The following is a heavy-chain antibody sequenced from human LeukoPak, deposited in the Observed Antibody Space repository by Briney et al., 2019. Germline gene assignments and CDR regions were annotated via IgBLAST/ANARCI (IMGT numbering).Heavy chain of an antibody. Sequence: GASLRLSCAASGFTFSSNGIHWVRQAPGKGLEWVAVIWYDGSNKYYADSVKGRFTISRDNSKNTLYLQMDSLRAEDTALYYCVRDYGDYFDYWGQGTLVTVSS. V-gene: IGHV3-33*01. CDR3: VRDYGDYFDY. CDR2: IWYDGSNK. J-gene: IGHJ4*02. CDR1: GFTFSSNG. D-gene: IGHD4-17*01.